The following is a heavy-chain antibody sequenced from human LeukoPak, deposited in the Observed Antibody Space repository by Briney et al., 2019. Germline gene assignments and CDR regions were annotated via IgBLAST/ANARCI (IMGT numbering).Heavy chain of an antibody. V-gene: IGHV3-7*01. CDR3: LHYDSGSV. D-gene: IGHD3-10*01. CDR2: IKKDGSDK. CDR1: GFTFSSYS. J-gene: IGHJ4*02. Sequence: GGSLRLSCAASGFTFSSYSMSWVRQAPGKGLEWVANIKKDGSDKYYVDSVKGRFTVSRDNAKNSLYLQMNSLRAEDTAVYYCLHYDSGSVWGQGTLVTVSS.